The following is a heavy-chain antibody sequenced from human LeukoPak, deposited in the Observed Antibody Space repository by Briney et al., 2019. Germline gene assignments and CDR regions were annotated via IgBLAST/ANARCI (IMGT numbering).Heavy chain of an antibody. Sequence: GGSLRLSCAASGFTFSDYYMSWIRQAPGKGLEWVSYISSSGSTIYYADSVKGRFTISRDNAKNSLYLQMNSLRAEDTAVYYCARDLESGILTGYFSYWGQGTLVTVSS. V-gene: IGHV3-11*04. D-gene: IGHD3-9*01. CDR1: GFTFSDYY. J-gene: IGHJ4*02. CDR2: ISSSGSTI. CDR3: ARDLESGILTGYFSY.